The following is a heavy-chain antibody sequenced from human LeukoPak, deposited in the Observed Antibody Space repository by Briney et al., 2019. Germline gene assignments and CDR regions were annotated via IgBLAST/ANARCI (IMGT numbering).Heavy chain of an antibody. CDR3: ATQAWDSSGWLDY. V-gene: IGHV1-24*01. J-gene: IGHJ4*02. CDR2: FDPEDGET. CDR1: GYTLTELS. D-gene: IGHD6-19*01. Sequence: ASVKVSCKVSGYTLTELSMHWVRQAPGKGLEWMGGFDPEDGETIYAQKFQGRVTMTKDTSTDTAYMELSSLRSEDTAVYYCATQAWDSSGWLDYWGQGTLVTVSS.